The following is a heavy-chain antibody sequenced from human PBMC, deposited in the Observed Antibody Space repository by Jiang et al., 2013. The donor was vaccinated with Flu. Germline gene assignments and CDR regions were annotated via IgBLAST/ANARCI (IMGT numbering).Heavy chain of an antibody. D-gene: IGHD3-10*01. CDR1: GFTFSSYG. CDR2: ISYDGSNK. Sequence: VQLVESGGGVVQPGRSLRLSCAASGFTFSSYGMHWVRQAPGKGLEWVAVISYDGSNKYYADSVKGRFTISRDNSKNTLYLQMNSLRAEDTAVYYCAKDFGSYDSNYGMDVWAKGPRSPSP. J-gene: IGHJ6*02. CDR3: AKDFGSYDSNYGMDV. V-gene: IGHV3-30*18.